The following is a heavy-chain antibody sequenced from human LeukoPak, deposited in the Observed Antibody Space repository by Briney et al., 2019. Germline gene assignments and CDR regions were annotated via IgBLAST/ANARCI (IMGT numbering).Heavy chain of an antibody. CDR2: IYYSGST. Sequence: PSETLSLTCTVSGGSISSYYWSWIRQPPGKGLEWIGYIYYSGSTNYNPSLKSRVTISVDTSKNQFSLKLSSVTAADTAVYYCARGSGYCSSTSCYYYYGMDVWGQGTTVTVSS. V-gene: IGHV4-59*01. D-gene: IGHD2-2*01. CDR1: GGSISSYY. CDR3: ARGSGYCSSTSCYYYYGMDV. J-gene: IGHJ6*02.